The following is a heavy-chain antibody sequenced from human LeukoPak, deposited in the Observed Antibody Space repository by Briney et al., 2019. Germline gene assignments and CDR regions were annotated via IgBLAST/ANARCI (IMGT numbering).Heavy chain of an antibody. CDR2: IRYDGSNK. J-gene: IGHJ4*02. CDR3: AKDLSQYCGGDCYHDY. D-gene: IGHD2-21*02. V-gene: IGHV3-30*02. Sequence: TGGSLRLSCAASGFTFSSYGMHWIRQAPGKGLEWVAFIRYDGSNKYYADSVKGRFTISRDNSKNTLYLQMNSLRAEDTAVYYCAKDLSQYCGGDCYHDYWGQGTLVTVSS. CDR1: GFTFSSYG.